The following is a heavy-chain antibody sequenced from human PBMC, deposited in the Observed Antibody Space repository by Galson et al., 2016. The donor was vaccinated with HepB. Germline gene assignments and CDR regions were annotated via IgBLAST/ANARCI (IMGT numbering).Heavy chain of an antibody. D-gene: IGHD1/OR15-1a*01. V-gene: IGHV1-58*01. CDR3: AAETRMANTAFDV. Sequence: SVKVSCKASGFTFSASVVHWVRQARGQPLEWIGWIVVGSGNTQYAQQFQERVIISRDMTTSTASLELSSLRHEDTAVYYSAAETRMANTAFDVWGQGTMVTV. CDR2: IVVGSGNT. CDR1: GFTFSASV. J-gene: IGHJ3*01.